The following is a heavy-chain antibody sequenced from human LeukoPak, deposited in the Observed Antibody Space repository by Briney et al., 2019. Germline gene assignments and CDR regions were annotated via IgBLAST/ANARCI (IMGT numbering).Heavy chain of an antibody. J-gene: IGHJ6*03. CDR1: GFTFSTAW. V-gene: IGHV3-15*01. Sequence: GGSLRLSCAASGFTFSTAWMSWVRQAPGKGLEWVGRIKSKTDGGTTDYAAPVKGRFTISRDDSKNTLYLQMNSLKTEDTAVYYCTTAPYCSSTSCYYYMDVWGKGTTVTVSS. CDR3: TTAPYCSSTSCYYYMDV. D-gene: IGHD2-2*01. CDR2: IKSKTDGGTT.